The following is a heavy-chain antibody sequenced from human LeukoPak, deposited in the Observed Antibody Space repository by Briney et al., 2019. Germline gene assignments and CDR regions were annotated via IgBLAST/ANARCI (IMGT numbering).Heavy chain of an antibody. CDR1: GGSISSSSYY. CDR2: IYYSGST. CDR3: ARDLRFVAGQEYYYDSSGYPSLADAFDI. Sequence: PSETLSLTCTVSGGSISSSSYYWGWIRQPPGKGLEWIGSIYYSGSTYYNPSLKSRVTISVDTSKNQFSLKLSYVTAADTAVYYCARDLRFVAGQEYYYDSSGYPSLADAFDIWGQGTMVTVSS. D-gene: IGHD3-22*01. V-gene: IGHV4-39*07. J-gene: IGHJ3*02.